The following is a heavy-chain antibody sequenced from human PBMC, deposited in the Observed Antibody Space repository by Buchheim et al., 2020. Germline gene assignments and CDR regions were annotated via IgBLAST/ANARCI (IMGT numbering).Heavy chain of an antibody. J-gene: IGHJ6*02. CDR2: MNPNSGNT. Sequence: QVQLVQSGAEVKKPGASVKVSCKASGYTFTSYDINWVRQATGQGLEWMGWMNPNSGNTGYAQKFQGRVTMTRNTSISTAYMELNSLRSEDTAVYYCARVFERRKMHGVMAGQRYYYYGRDVWGQGTT. CDR3: ARVFERRKMHGVMAGQRYYYYGRDV. D-gene: IGHD6-19*01. V-gene: IGHV1-8*01. CDR1: GYTFTSYD.